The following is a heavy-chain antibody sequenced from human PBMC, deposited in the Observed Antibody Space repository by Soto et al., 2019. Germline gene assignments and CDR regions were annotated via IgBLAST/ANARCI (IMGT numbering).Heavy chain of an antibody. V-gene: IGHV1-46*01. CDR2: INPSGGST. Sequence: QVQLVQSGAEVKKPGASVKVSCKASGYTFTSYYMHWVRQAPGQGLEWMGIINPSGGSTSYAQKFQGRVTMTRDTSTSTVYMELSSLRSEDTAVYYCARDPRDGLKLLYYDILTGYGCLDYWGQGTLVTVSS. CDR3: ARDPRDGLKLLYYDILTGYGCLDY. D-gene: IGHD3-9*01. CDR1: GYTFTSYY. J-gene: IGHJ4*02.